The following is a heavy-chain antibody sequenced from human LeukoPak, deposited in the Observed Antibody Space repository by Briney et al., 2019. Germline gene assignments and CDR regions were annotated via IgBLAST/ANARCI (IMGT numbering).Heavy chain of an antibody. CDR1: GFPFTSYS. D-gene: IGHD3-10*01. CDR2: IISSSSTI. CDR3: ARMRVELGYMVRGVFDY. J-gene: IGHJ4*02. Sequence: GGSLSLSCAASGFPFTSYSMNWVRQAPGKGLEWVSYIISSSSTIYYADSVKGRFTISRDNAKNSLYLQMNSLRAEDTAVYYCARMRVELGYMVRGVFDYWGQGTLVTVSS. V-gene: IGHV3-48*01.